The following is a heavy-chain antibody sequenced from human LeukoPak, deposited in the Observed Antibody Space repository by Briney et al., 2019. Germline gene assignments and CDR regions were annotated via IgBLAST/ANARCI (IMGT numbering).Heavy chain of an antibody. CDR1: GGTFSSYA. CDR2: IIPIFGTA. Sequence: SVKVSCKASGGTFSSYAISWVRQAPGQGLEWMGGIIPIFGTANYAQKFQGRVTITTDESTSTAYMELSSLRSEDAAVYYCARDWDVYTGIQDRGRGTLVTVSS. CDR3: ARDWDVYTGIQD. J-gene: IGHJ4*02. D-gene: IGHD1-14*01. V-gene: IGHV1-69*05.